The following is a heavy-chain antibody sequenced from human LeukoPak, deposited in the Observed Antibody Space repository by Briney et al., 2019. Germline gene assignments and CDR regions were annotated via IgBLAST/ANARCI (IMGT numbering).Heavy chain of an antibody. CDR2: ISSSSSTI. J-gene: IGHJ3*02. CDR1: GFTFSSYS. V-gene: IGHV3-48*01. Sequence: GGSLRLSCAASGFTFSSYSMNWVRQAPGKGLEWVSYISSSSSTIYYADSVKGRFTISRDNAKNSLYLQMNSLRAEDTAVYYCARGQYQLLYRDYAFDIWGQGTMVTVSS. D-gene: IGHD2-2*02. CDR3: ARGQYQLLYRDYAFDI.